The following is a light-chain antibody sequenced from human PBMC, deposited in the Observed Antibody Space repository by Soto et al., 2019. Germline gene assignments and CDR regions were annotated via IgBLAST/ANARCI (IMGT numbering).Light chain of an antibody. CDR1: SSDVGNYKY. CDR2: EVS. V-gene: IGLV2-14*01. CDR3: FSYTSRGTYV. Sequence: QSVLTQPASVSGSPGQWITISCTGTSSDVGNYKYVSWYQQHPGKAPKLMIYEVSNRPSGVSKRFSGSKSGTTASLTISGLHAEDETDYYCFSYTSRGTYVFGTGTKLTVL. J-gene: IGLJ1*01.